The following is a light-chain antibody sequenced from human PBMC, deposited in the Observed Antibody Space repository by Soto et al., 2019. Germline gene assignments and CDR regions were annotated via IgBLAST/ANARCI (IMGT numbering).Light chain of an antibody. CDR3: CSYAGSYTVV. CDR2: DVS. V-gene: IGLV2-11*01. J-gene: IGLJ2*01. CDR1: SSDVGGYNY. Sequence: QSVLTQPRSVSGSPGQSVTISCTGTSSDVGGYNYVSWYQQHPGKAPKLIIYDVSKRPSGVPDRFSGSKSGSKSGNTASLPISGLQAEDEADYYCCSYAGSYTVVFGGGTKLTVL.